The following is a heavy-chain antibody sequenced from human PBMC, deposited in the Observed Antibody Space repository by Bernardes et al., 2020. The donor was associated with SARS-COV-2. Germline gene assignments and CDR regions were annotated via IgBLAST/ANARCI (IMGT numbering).Heavy chain of an antibody. CDR1: GFTFRSYA. CDR3: AKESRITIFGVVIIEQHFDY. Sequence: SLRLSCAASGFTFRSYAMSWVRQAPGKGLEWVSAISGSGGSTYYADSVKGRFTISRDNSKNTLYLQMNSLRAEDTAVYYCAKESRITIFGVVIIEQHFDYWGQGTLVTVSS. J-gene: IGHJ4*02. CDR2: ISGSGGST. D-gene: IGHD3-3*01. V-gene: IGHV3-23*01.